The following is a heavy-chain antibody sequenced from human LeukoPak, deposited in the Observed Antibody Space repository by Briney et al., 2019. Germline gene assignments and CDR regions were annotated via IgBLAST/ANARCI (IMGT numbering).Heavy chain of an antibody. J-gene: IGHJ3*02. CDR2: IKQDGSEK. CDR3: ARDTITMVRGVRSDAFDI. CDR1: GFTFSSYW. D-gene: IGHD3-10*01. V-gene: IGHV3-7*01. Sequence: PGGSLRLSCAASGFTFSSYWMSWVRQAPGKGLEWVANIKQDGSEKYYVDSVKGRFTISRDNAKNSLYLQMNSLRAEDTAVYYCARDTITMVRGVRSDAFDIWGQGTMVTVSS.